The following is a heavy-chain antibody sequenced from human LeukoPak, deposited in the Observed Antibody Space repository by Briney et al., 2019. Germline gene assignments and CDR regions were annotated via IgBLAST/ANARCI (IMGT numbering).Heavy chain of an antibody. Sequence: PSETLSLTCAVYGGSFSGYYWSWIRHPPGKGLEWIGEINHSGSTNYNPSLKSRVTISVDTSKNQFSLKLSSVTAADTAVYYCARALRYCSSTSCHQVRYGMDVWGQGTTVTVSS. D-gene: IGHD2-2*01. J-gene: IGHJ6*02. CDR2: INHSGST. V-gene: IGHV4-34*01. CDR1: GGSFSGYY. CDR3: ARALRYCSSTSCHQVRYGMDV.